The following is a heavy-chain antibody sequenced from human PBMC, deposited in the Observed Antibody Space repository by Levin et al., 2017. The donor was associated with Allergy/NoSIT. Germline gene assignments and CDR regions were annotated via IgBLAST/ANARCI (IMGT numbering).Heavy chain of an antibody. V-gene: IGHV4-34*01. J-gene: IGHJ4*02. Sequence: TSETLSLTCAVYGESFSGYYWTWIRQPPGKGLEWIGEINHSGAASHNPSLRSRVTLSVDTSKNQFSLKLNSVTAADTAVYYCARGNWHQFQVRVGLDYWGQGTLVTVTS. CDR1: GESFSGYY. CDR2: INHSGAA. D-gene: IGHD1-1*01. CDR3: ARGNWHQFQVRVGLDY.